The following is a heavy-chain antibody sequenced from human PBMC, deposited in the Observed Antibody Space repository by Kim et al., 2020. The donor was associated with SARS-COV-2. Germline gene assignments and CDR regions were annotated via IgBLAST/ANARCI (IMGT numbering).Heavy chain of an antibody. D-gene: IGHD4-17*01. V-gene: IGHV3-23*01. CDR3: AKEWRTSTRTTGGDYFDY. Sequence: GGSLRLSCAASGFTFSDYAMSWVRQAPGKGLEWVSVISGGGSSAYYADSVKGRFTISRDNSKNTLYLQMNSLRADDTAVYYCAKEWRTSTRTTGGDYFDYWGQGTLVTVSS. CDR2: ISGGGSSA. J-gene: IGHJ4*02. CDR1: GFTFSDYA.